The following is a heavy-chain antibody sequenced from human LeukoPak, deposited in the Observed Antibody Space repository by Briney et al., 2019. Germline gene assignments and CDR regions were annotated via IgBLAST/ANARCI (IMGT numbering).Heavy chain of an antibody. CDR3: ARDRGDYGSSDF. CDR2: IYYSGST. V-gene: IGHV4-39*07. CDR1: GGSISSTTYY. J-gene: IGHJ4*02. D-gene: IGHD2-21*02. Sequence: SETLSLTCTVSGGSISSTTYYWGWIRQPPGKGLEWIGSIYYSGSTYYNSSLKSRVTVSVDTSKNHFSLKLSSVTAADTAVYYCARDRGDYGSSDFWGQGTLVTVSS.